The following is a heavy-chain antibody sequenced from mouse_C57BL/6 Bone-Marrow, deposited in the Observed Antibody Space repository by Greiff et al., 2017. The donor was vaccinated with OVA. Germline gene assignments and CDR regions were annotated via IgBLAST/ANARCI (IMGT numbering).Heavy chain of an antibody. CDR1: GYTFTDYE. D-gene: IGHD3-2*01. J-gene: IGHJ3*01. CDR2: IDPETGGT. CDR3: TRPSTAPNPPFAY. Sequence: QVQLQQSGAELVRPGASVTLSCKASGYTFTDYEMHWVKQTPVHGLEWIGAIDPETGGTAYNQKFKGKAILTADKSSSTAYMELRSLTSEDSAVYYCTRPSTAPNPPFAYWGQGTLVTVSA. V-gene: IGHV1-15*01.